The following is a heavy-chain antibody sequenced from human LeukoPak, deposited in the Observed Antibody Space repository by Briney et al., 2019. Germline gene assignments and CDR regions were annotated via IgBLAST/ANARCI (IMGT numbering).Heavy chain of an antibody. J-gene: IGHJ5*02. Sequence: KPSETPSLTCAAYGGSFSGYYWSWIRQPPGKGLEWIGEINHSGSTNYNPSLKSRVTISVDTSKNQFSLKLSSVTAADTAVYYCARLGQQLVRGWFDPWGQGTLVTVSS. V-gene: IGHV4-34*01. CDR3: ARLGQQLVRGWFDP. CDR2: INHSGST. D-gene: IGHD6-13*01. CDR1: GGSFSGYY.